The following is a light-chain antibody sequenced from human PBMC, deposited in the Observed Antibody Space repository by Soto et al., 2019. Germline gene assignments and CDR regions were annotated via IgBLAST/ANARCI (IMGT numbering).Light chain of an antibody. Sequence: IVLTHSPGTLSFSPGEIATLSCRASQSVSANYLAWYQQKPGQAPRLLIDGASSRATGIPDRFSGSGSGTDLTLTISRLEPEDFAVYYCQQYGSSPITFGQGTKVDIK. CDR2: GAS. CDR1: QSVSANY. CDR3: QQYGSSPIT. J-gene: IGKJ1*01. V-gene: IGKV3-20*01.